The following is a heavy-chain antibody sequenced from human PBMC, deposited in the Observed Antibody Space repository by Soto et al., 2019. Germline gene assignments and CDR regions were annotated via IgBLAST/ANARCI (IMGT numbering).Heavy chain of an antibody. D-gene: IGHD3-16*01. CDR2: INAYNGNT. Sequence: QVQLVQSGGEVKNPGASVKGSCKASGYSFTRYGIGWTRQAPGQGLEWMGWINAYNGNTNYAQNLQGRLTLTTDTSTTTAYMELRSLRSNDTAIYYCAMVDVYVTPSPQDVWGQGTTVTVSS. CDR1: GYSFTRYG. V-gene: IGHV1-18*01. J-gene: IGHJ6*02. CDR3: AMVDVYVTPSPQDV.